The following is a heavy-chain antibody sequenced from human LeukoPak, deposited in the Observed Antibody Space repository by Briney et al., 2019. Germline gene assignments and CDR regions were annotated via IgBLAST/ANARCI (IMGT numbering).Heavy chain of an antibody. Sequence: PSETLSLTCSVSGGSIGRGSYYWGWIRQSPGKGLEWIGSIYYSGSTNYNPSLKSRVTISVDTSKNQFSLKLSSVTAADTAVYYCARGVIAAGGNDFDYWGQGTLVTVSS. CDR2: IYYSGST. V-gene: IGHV4-39*07. J-gene: IGHJ4*02. CDR3: ARGVIAAGGNDFDY. D-gene: IGHD6-13*01. CDR1: GGSIGRGSYY.